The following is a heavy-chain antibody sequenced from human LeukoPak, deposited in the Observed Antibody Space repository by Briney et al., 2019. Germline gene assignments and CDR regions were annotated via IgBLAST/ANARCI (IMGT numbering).Heavy chain of an antibody. CDR3: ARGGITGTTAGYYYYMDV. Sequence: GGSLRLSCAASGFTFSSYAMHWVRQAPGKGLEWVAVISYDGSNKYYADSVKGRFTISRDNSKNTLYLQMNSLRAEDTAVYYCARGGITGTTAGYYYYMDVWGKGTTVTVSS. V-gene: IGHV3-30-3*01. CDR2: ISYDGSNK. CDR1: GFTFSSYA. D-gene: IGHD1-7*01. J-gene: IGHJ6*03.